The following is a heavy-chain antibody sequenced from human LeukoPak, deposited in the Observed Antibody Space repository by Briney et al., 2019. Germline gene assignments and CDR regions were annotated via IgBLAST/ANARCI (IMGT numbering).Heavy chain of an antibody. Sequence: SETLSLTCIVSGGSISSSTYFWGWIRQPPGKGLEWIGIISYNGTTYYNPSLKRRVTISVDTSKNQFSLRLSSVTAADTAVYYCARGVFGDSYYYYYYMDVWGKGTMVTVSS. J-gene: IGHJ6*03. CDR3: ARGVFGDSYYYYYYMDV. V-gene: IGHV4-39*07. D-gene: IGHD4-17*01. CDR2: ISYNGTT. CDR1: GGSISSSTYF.